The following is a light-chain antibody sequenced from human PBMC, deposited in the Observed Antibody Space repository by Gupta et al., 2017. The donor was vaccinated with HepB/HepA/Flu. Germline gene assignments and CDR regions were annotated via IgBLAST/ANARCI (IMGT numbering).Light chain of an antibody. J-gene: IGKJ2*03. CDR3: QQGDSIPFS. V-gene: IGKV1-39*01. CDR2: AAF. Sequence: DIQLTQSPSSLSASVGDRVTITCRASQSIANYLNWYQHKPGEAPKLLIYAAFHLQSGVPSRFSGGGSGTDFTLTISYLQPEDFATYYCQQGDSIPFSFGQGTKVEI. CDR1: QSIANY.